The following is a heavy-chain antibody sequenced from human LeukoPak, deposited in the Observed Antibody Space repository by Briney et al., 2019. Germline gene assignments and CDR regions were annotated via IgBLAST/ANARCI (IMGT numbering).Heavy chain of an antibody. CDR1: GFSVGSSG. V-gene: IGHV3-23*01. CDR2: ISLDGETT. Sequence: GGSLRLSCAVSGFSVGSSGMSWVRQAPGKGLEWISAISLDGETTYYADSVKGRFFISRDNSRNTLYLQLSSLRVEDTAVYYCAQGYLSGWYPNWGQGSLVSVSS. J-gene: IGHJ4*02. D-gene: IGHD6-19*01. CDR3: AQGYLSGWYPN.